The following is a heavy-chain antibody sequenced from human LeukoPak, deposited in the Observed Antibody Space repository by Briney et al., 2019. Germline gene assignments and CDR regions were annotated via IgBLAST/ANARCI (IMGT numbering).Heavy chain of an antibody. D-gene: IGHD6-6*01. CDR1: GFTFSSYS. CDR2: ISGSGGST. V-gene: IGHV3-48*04. J-gene: IGHJ4*02. Sequence: PGGSLRLSCAASGFTFSSYSMNWVRQAPGKGLEWVSAISGSGGSTYYADSVKGRFTISRDNAKNSLYLQMNSLRAEDTAVYYCASAPSIAARRGGGDYWGQGTLVTVSS. CDR3: ASAPSIAARRGGGDY.